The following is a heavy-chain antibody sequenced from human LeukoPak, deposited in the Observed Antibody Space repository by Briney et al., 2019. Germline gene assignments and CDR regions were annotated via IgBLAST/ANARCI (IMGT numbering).Heavy chain of an antibody. J-gene: IGHJ5*02. D-gene: IGHD4-17*01. CDR1: GHTFTSYG. CDR2: ISAYNGNT. V-gene: IGHV1-18*01. Sequence: ASVKVSCKASGHTFTSYGISWVRQAPGQGLEWMGWISAYNGNTNYAQKLQGRVTMTTDTSTSTAYMELRSLSSDDPAVYYCARDRVTRSWFDPWGQGTLVTVSS. CDR3: ARDRVTRSWFDP.